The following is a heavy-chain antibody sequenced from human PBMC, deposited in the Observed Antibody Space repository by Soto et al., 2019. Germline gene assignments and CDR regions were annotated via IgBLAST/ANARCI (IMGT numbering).Heavy chain of an antibody. D-gene: IGHD3-10*01. J-gene: IGHJ4*02. V-gene: IGHV3-23*01. CDR3: AKFSRSGTTYFDY. CDR2: ISGSGGST. CDR1: GFTFSSYT. Sequence: EVQLLESGGGLVQPGGSLRLSCAASGFTFSSYTMSWVRQAPGKGLEWVSAISGSGGSTYYADSVKGRFTISRDNSKNTLYLQMNSLRAEDPAVYYCAKFSRSGTTYFDYWGQGTLVTVSS.